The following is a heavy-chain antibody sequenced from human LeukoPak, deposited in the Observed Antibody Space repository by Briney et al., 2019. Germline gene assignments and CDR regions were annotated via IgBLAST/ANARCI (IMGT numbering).Heavy chain of an antibody. CDR2: IYYSGST. CDR3: ARGGNPWNLDV. J-gene: IGHJ2*01. Sequence: SETLSLTCTVSGGSVSSGSYYWSWIRQPPGKGLEWIGYIYYSGSTNYNPSLKSRVTISVDTSKNQFSLKLSSVTAADTAVYYCARGGNPWNLDVWGRGTLVTVSS. D-gene: IGHD1-14*01. CDR1: GGSVSSGSYY. V-gene: IGHV4-61*01.